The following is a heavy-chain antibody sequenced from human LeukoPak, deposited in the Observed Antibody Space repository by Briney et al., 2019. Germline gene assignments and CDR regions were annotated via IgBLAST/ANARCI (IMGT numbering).Heavy chain of an antibody. CDR3: GKLVGAKGVDY. J-gene: IGHJ4*02. CDR1: GGTFSSYA. CDR2: IIPILGIA. V-gene: IGHV1-69*04. D-gene: IGHD1-26*01. Sequence: ASVKVSCKASGGTFSSYAISWVRQAPGQGLEWMGRIIPILGIANYAQKFQGRVTITADKSTSTAYMELSSLRSEDTAVYYCGKLVGAKGVDYWGQGTLVTVSS.